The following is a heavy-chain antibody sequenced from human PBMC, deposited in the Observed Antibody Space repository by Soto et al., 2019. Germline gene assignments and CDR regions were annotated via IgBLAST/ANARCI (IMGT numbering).Heavy chain of an antibody. J-gene: IGHJ1*01. CDR1: GFTFSSYW. V-gene: IGHV3-7*01. CDR3: ARPISYGDYTTPFQH. Sequence: PGGSLRLSCAASGFTFSSYWMSWVRQAPGKGLEWVANIKQDGSEKYYVDSVKGRFTISRDNAKNSLYLQMNSLRAEDTAVYYCARPISYGDYTTPFQHWGQGTLVTVSS. D-gene: IGHD4-17*01. CDR2: IKQDGSEK.